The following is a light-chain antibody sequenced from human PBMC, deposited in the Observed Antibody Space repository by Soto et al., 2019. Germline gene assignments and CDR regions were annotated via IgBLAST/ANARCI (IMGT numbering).Light chain of an antibody. CDR2: AAS. Sequence: IHMTDAPSSLSASVLYRVTITFLASRTIAGYVNWYQQRPGEAPNLLIYAASSLQSGVPSRFRGSGSGTDFTLTINSLQPEDFATFYCQQTYSTPGTFGQGTKVDIK. CDR1: RTIAGY. J-gene: IGKJ1*01. V-gene: IGKV1-39*01. CDR3: QQTYSTPGT.